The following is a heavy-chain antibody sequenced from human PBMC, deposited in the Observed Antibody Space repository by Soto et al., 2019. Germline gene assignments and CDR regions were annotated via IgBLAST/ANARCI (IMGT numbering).Heavy chain of an antibody. CDR3: VRVGIVVATAAFDI. J-gene: IGHJ3*02. Sequence: EVQLVESGGGLIQPGGSLRLSCAASGFTVSSNYMSWVRQAPGKGLEWVSVIYSGGSTYYADSVKGRFTISRDNSKNTLYLQMNSLRAEDTAVYYCVRVGIVVATAAFDIWGQGTMVTVSS. CDR2: IYSGGST. CDR1: GFTVSSNY. V-gene: IGHV3-53*01. D-gene: IGHD3-22*01.